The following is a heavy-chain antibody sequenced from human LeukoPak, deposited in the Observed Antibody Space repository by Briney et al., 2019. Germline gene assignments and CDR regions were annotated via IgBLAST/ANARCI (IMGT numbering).Heavy chain of an antibody. CDR3: ARGDGDYLTWHWFDP. Sequence: PGGSLRLSCAASGFTFSSYSMNWVRQAPGKGLEWVSYISSSSSTIYYADSVKGRFTISRDNAKNSLYLQMNSLRAEDTAVYYCARGDGDYLTWHWFDPWGQGTLVTVSS. D-gene: IGHD4-17*01. V-gene: IGHV3-48*01. CDR2: ISSSSSTI. CDR1: GFTFSSYS. J-gene: IGHJ5*02.